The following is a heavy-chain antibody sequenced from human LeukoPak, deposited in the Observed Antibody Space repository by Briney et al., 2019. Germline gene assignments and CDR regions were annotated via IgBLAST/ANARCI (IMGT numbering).Heavy chain of an antibody. D-gene: IGHD2-15*01. CDR3: AVGVAAGDPFDY. V-gene: IGHV4-59*01. CDR2: IYYSGST. J-gene: IGHJ4*02. Sequence: PWETLSLTCTVSGGSISSYYWSWIRQPPGMGLEWIGYIYYSGSTNYNPSLKSRVTISVDTSKNQFSLKLSSVTAADTAVYYCAVGVAAGDPFDYWGQGTLVTVSS. CDR1: GGSISSYY.